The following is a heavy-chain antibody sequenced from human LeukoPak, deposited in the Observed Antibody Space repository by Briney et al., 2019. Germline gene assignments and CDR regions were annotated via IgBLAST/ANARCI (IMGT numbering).Heavy chain of an antibody. Sequence: GGSLRLSCAASGFTFSSYSMNWVRQAPGKGLEWVSSISSSSSYIYYADSVKGRFTISRDNAKNSLYLQMNSLRAEDTAVYYCARDYKQQLVLDYWGPGTLVTVSS. CDR1: GFTFSSYS. D-gene: IGHD6-13*01. CDR3: ARDYKQQLVLDY. J-gene: IGHJ4*02. V-gene: IGHV3-21*01. CDR2: ISSSSSYI.